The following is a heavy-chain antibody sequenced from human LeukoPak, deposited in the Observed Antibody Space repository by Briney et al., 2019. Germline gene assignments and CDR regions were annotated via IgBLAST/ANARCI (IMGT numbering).Heavy chain of an antibody. D-gene: IGHD1-26*01. J-gene: IGHJ4*02. CDR1: GGSISSYY. CDR2: IYYSGST. Sequence: PSETLSLTCTVSGGSISSYYWSWIRQPPGKGLEWIGYIYYSGSTNYNPSLKSRVTISVDTFKNQFSLKLSSVTAADTAVYYCARAKVTIVGATTHFDYWGQGTLVTVSS. CDR3: ARAKVTIVGATTHFDY. V-gene: IGHV4-59*01.